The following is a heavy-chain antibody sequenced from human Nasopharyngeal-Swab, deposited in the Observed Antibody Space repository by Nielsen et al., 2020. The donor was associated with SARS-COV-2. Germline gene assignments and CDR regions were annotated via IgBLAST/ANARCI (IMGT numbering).Heavy chain of an antibody. D-gene: IGHD6-13*01. CDR1: GYSFTSYW. V-gene: IGHV5-51*01. CDR3: ARRNIAAAGIYYYYYMDV. J-gene: IGHJ6*03. CDR2: IYPGDSET. Sequence: GESLKISCKGSGYSFTSYWIGWVRQMPGKGLEWMGIIYPGDSETRYSPSFQGQVTISADKSISTAYLQWSSLKASDTAMYYCARRNIAAAGIYYYYYMDVWGKGTTVTVSS.